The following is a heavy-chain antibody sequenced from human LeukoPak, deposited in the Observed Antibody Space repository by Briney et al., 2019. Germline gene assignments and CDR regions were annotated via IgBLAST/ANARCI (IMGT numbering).Heavy chain of an antibody. D-gene: IGHD6-6*01. Sequence: GASVKVSCKASGYTFTSYGISWVRQAPGQGLEWMGWISAYNGSTNYAQKLQGRVTMTTDTSTSTAYMELRSLRSDDTAVYYCARAYIAARLASYNWFDPWGQGTLVTVSS. CDR3: ARAYIAARLASYNWFDP. CDR1: GYTFTSYG. V-gene: IGHV1-18*01. CDR2: ISAYNGST. J-gene: IGHJ5*02.